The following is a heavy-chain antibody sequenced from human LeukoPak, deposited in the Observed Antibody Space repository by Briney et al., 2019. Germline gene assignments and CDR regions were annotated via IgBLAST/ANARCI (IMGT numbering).Heavy chain of an antibody. J-gene: IGHJ4*02. V-gene: IGHV4-34*01. CDR1: GGSFSGYY. CDR3: ARGTPPSSSCYDY. CDR2: INHSGST. Sequence: PSETLSLTCAVYGGSFSGYYWSWIRQPPGKGLEWIGEINHSGSTNYNPSLKSRVTISVDTSKNQFSLKLNSVTAADTAVYYCARGTPPSSSCYDYWGQGTLVTVSS. D-gene: IGHD6-13*01.